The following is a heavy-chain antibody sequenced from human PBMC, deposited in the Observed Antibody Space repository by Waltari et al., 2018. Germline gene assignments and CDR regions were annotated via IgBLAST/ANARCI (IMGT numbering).Heavy chain of an antibody. CDR3: ARAIGFWSGFPNYYYCYYMDV. Sequence: QVQLQQWGAGLLKPSETLSLTCAVYGGSLSGYYWSWIRQPPGKGLEWIGEINHSGSTISNPSLKLRVTISVDPSKHQFSLKLSSVTAADTAVYYCARAIGFWSGFPNYYYCYYMDVWDKGTTVTVSS. J-gene: IGHJ6*03. D-gene: IGHD3-3*01. V-gene: IGHV4-34*01. CDR2: INHSGST. CDR1: GGSLSGYY.